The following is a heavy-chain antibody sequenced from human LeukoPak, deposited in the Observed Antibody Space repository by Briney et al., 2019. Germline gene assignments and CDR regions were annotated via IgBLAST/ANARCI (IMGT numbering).Heavy chain of an antibody. CDR2: INSDGSSR. CDR1: GFTLSNYW. Sequence: GGSLRLSCTASGFTLSNYWMHWVRQTPGKGLVWVSRINSDGSSRNYADSVKGRFTISRDNAKNTLYLQMNSLRAEDTAVYYCASASSHRIAAGGDYWGQGTLVTVSS. J-gene: IGHJ4*02. D-gene: IGHD6-13*01. CDR3: ASASSHRIAAGGDY. V-gene: IGHV3-74*01.